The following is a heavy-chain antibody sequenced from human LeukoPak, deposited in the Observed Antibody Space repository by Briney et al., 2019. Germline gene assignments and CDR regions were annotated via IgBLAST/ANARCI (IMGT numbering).Heavy chain of an antibody. CDR1: GFTFSSYS. V-gene: IGHV3-48*04. Sequence: PGGSLRLSCAASGFTFSSYSMNWVRQAPGKGLEWVSYISSSGSTIYYADSVKGRFTISRDNAKNSLYLQMNSLRADDTAVYYCARAGHRRYYYQNGYDYWGQGTLVTVSS. CDR3: ARAGHRRYYYQNGYDY. CDR2: ISSSGSTI. D-gene: IGHD3-10*01. J-gene: IGHJ4*02.